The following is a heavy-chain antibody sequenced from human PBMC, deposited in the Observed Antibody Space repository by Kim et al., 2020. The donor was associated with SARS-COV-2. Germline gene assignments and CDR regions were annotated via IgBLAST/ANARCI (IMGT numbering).Heavy chain of an antibody. J-gene: IGHJ6*02. D-gene: IGHD6-19*01. CDR3: TTLAVAGPYYYGMDV. V-gene: IGHV3-15*01. CDR1: GFTFSNAW. CDR2: IKSKTDGGST. Sequence: GGSLRLSCAASGFTFSNAWMSWVRQAPGKGLEWVGRIKSKTDGGSTDYAAPVTGSFTISRDDSTNTLYLQMNSLKTEDTAVYYCTTLAVAGPYYYGMDVWGQGTTVTVSS.